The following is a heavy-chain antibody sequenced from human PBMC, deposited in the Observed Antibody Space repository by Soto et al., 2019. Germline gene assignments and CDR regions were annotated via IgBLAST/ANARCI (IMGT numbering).Heavy chain of an antibody. D-gene: IGHD5-18*01. Sequence: GASVKVSCKASGGTFSSHGVGWVRQAPGQGLEWMGKIIPFFGTTNYAQKFQGRVTITADESTSTVYLEVSSLTSEDTAIYYCARDRGYTGLGWLDPWGQGTLVTVSS. CDR1: GGTFSSHG. CDR3: ARDRGYTGLGWLDP. CDR2: IIPFFGTT. J-gene: IGHJ5*02. V-gene: IGHV1-69*13.